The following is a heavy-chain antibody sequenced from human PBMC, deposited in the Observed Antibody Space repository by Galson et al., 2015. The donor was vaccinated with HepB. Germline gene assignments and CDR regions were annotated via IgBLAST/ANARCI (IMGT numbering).Heavy chain of an antibody. D-gene: IGHD5-12*01. CDR2: LDPDDKRI. CDR1: GATLPALS. CDR3: AGGEDISVLPFDY. J-gene: IGHJ4*02. Sequence: SVKVSCKVSGATLPALSINWVRQVPGKGLEWMGGLDPDDKRIEYAQKFQGRVTMTEDYSTDTVYMELSSLRSEDTATYYCAGGEDISVLPFDYWGQGTLVTVSS. V-gene: IGHV1-24*01.